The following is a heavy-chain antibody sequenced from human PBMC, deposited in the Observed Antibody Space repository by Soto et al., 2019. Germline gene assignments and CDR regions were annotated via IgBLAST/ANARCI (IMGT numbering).Heavy chain of an antibody. Sequence: QVQLVQSGAEVKKPGSSVKVSCKASGGTFSSYAISWVRQAPGQGLEWMGGIIPIFGTANYAQKFQGRVTITADESTSTAYMELSSLRSEDTAVYYCARGRRDCTNGVCYANWFDPWGQGTLVIVSS. CDR3: ARGRRDCTNGVCYANWFDP. D-gene: IGHD2-8*01. V-gene: IGHV1-69*01. CDR1: GGTFSSYA. CDR2: IIPIFGTA. J-gene: IGHJ5*02.